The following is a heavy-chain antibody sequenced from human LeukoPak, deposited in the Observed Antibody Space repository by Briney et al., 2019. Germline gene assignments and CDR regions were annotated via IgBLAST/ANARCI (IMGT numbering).Heavy chain of an antibody. J-gene: IGHJ4*02. CDR3: ARGRLGFLVWLLSGGGIDY. D-gene: IGHD3-3*01. CDR1: GYTFTGYY. CDR2: ISPNSGGT. Sequence: ASVKVSCKASGYTFTGYYMHWVRQVPGQGLEWMGRISPNSGGTNYAQKFQGRVTMTRDTSISTAYMELSRLRSDDTAVYYCARGRLGFLVWLLSGGGIDYWGQGTLVTVSS. V-gene: IGHV1-2*06.